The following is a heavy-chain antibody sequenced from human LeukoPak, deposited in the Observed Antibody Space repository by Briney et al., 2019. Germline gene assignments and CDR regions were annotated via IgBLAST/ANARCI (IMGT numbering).Heavy chain of an antibody. CDR3: ARDPETKRGRDGLDY. V-gene: IGHV3-7*01. J-gene: IGHJ4*02. CDR1: GFTFSNDW. CDR2: IKGDGSDK. Sequence: PGGSLRLSCAASGFTFSNDWMSWVRQAPGKGLEWMASIKGDGSDKYHVDSVKGRFTISRGNAKNSMYLQMNSLRAEDTAVYYCARDPETKRGRDGLDYWGPGTLVIVSS. D-gene: IGHD1-14*01.